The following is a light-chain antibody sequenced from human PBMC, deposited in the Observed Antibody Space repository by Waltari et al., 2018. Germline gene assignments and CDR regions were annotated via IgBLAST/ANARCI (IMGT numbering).Light chain of an antibody. V-gene: IGLV2-14*01. CDR3: SSYTSSSTPHVV. Sequence: QSALTQPASVSGSPGQSSTISCTGTSSDVGGYNYVSWYQQHPGKAPKLMIYEVSMRPSGVVNRFSGSKSCNTASLTISGLQAEDEADYYCSSYTSSSTPHVVFGGGTKLTVL. CDR1: SSDVGGYNY. CDR2: EVS. J-gene: IGLJ2*01.